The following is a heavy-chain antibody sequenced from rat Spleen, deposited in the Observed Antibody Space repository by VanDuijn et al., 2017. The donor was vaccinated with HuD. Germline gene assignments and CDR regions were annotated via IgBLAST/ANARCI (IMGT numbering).Heavy chain of an antibody. J-gene: IGHJ2*01. CDR1: GFTFSSYW. V-gene: IGHV5-58*01. CDR3: AKEGRGD. CDR2: ISTDGGNT. D-gene: IGHD1-4*01. Sequence: EVQLVETGGGLVQPGRSLKLSCVASGFTFSSYWMYWIRQAPGKGLEWVSSISTDGGNTYYPDSVKGRFTISRDNAENIVYLQMNSLRSEDTATYYCAKEGRGDWGQGVMVTVSS.